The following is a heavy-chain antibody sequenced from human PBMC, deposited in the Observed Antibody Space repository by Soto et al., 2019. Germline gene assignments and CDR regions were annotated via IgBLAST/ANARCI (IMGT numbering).Heavy chain of an antibody. V-gene: IGHV4-31*03. Sequence: QVQLQESGPGLVKPSQTLSLTCTVSGGSISSGGYYWSWIRQHPGKGLEWIGYIYYIGSTYYTPSLKSRVAISVDTSKSQFSLKLSSVTAADTAVYYCARFYMVRGVMGAFDIWGQGTMVTVSS. CDR1: GGSISSGGYY. CDR3: ARFYMVRGVMGAFDI. D-gene: IGHD3-10*01. CDR2: IYYIGST. J-gene: IGHJ3*02.